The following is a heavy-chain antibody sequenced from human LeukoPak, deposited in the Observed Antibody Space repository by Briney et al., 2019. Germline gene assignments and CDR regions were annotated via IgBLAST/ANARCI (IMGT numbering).Heavy chain of an antibody. CDR1: GFTFSSYA. D-gene: IGHD1-7*01. CDR2: ISGRAGTT. CDR3: LTVRKYLRVGWNSNFDY. Sequence: GGSLRLSCAASGFTFSSYAMSWVRLTPGKWLEWVSTISGRAGTTHYADSVKGRFTISRDNSKNTLYLQMNSLRAEDTAVYYCLTVRKYLRVGWNSNFDYWGQGTLVTVSS. V-gene: IGHV3-23*01. J-gene: IGHJ4*02.